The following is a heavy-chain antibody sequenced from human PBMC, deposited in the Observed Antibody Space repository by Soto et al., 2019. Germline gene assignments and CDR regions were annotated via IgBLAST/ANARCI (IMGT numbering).Heavy chain of an antibody. CDR1: GGSISSNNW. Sequence: QVQLQESGPGLVKPSGTLSLTCAVSGGSISSNNWWSWVRQPPGKGLEWIGEIYHTGSTNYNPSLKSRVTISVDKSKNQFSLKLSSVTAADTAVYYCASSDYCSGGSCYPPNWFDPWGQGTLVTVSS. D-gene: IGHD2-15*01. J-gene: IGHJ5*02. CDR3: ASSDYCSGGSCYPPNWFDP. CDR2: IYHTGST. V-gene: IGHV4-4*02.